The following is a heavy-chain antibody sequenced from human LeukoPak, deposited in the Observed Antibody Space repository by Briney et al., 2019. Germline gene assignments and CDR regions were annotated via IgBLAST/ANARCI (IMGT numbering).Heavy chain of an antibody. J-gene: IGHJ4*02. CDR1: GFIISGDS. V-gene: IGHV3-48*01. D-gene: IGHD1-26*01. Sequence: GGSLRLSCAASGFIISGDSMNWVRQAPGKGLEWIAYISRDSGIKYYADSVRGRFTISRDNAKNSLYLQMHSLRAEDTAVYYCASFARPGIVGATSPRQFDYWGQGTLVTVSS. CDR2: ISRDSGIK. CDR3: ASFARPGIVGATSPRQFDY.